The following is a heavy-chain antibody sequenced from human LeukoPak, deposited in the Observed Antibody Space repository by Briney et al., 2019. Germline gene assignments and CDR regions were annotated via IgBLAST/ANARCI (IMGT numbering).Heavy chain of an antibody. CDR1: GGSFKFG. CDR2: DIPVFGTV. V-gene: IGHV1-69*05. Sequence: GASVNVSCKASGGSFKFGISWVRQAPGQGLEWVGVDIPVFGTVYYAQQFQGRVTLTTDESTSTAYMELNSLRSDDTAVFYCARVKSDEDTAMVPLGWLDPWGQGTLVTVSS. J-gene: IGHJ5*02. D-gene: IGHD5-18*01. CDR3: ARVKSDEDTAMVPLGWLDP.